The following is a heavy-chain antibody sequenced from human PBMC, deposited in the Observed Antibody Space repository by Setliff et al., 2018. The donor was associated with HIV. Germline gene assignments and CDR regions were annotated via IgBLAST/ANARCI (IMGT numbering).Heavy chain of an antibody. V-gene: IGHV4-39*01. CDR1: GGPISSSSYY. Sequence: LSLTCSVSGGPISSSSYYWGWIRQPPGKGLEWIGNIYSSGNTYYNPSLKSRLTMSVDTSKNQISLKLSSVTAADTAVYYCASLDGSESPYIYYYYMDVWGEGTAVTVSS. J-gene: IGHJ6*03. CDR2: IYSSGNT. D-gene: IGHD3-10*01. CDR3: ASLDGSESPYIYYYYMDV.